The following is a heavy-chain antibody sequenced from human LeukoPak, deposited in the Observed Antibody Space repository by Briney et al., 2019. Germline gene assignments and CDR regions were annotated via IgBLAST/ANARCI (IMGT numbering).Heavy chain of an antibody. J-gene: IGHJ5*02. D-gene: IGHD5-18*01. Sequence: GGSLRLSCAASGFTFSTFAMIWVRQPPGKGLEWVSSIFPSGGEIHYADSVRGRFTISRDNSKSTLSLQMNSLRAEDTAVYYCARGRGYSHSNWVDPWGQGTMVTVSA. V-gene: IGHV3-23*01. CDR1: GFTFSTFA. CDR2: IFPSGGEI. CDR3: ARGRGYSHSNWVDP.